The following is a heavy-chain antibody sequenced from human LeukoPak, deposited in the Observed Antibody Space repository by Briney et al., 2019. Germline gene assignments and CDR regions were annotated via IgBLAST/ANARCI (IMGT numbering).Heavy chain of an antibody. J-gene: IGHJ3*02. D-gene: IGHD3-22*01. CDR2: FDPEDGET. CDR3: ATDTSSGEVVAFDI. V-gene: IGHV1-24*01. Sequence: ASVKVSCKVSGYTLTELSMHWVRQAPGKGLEWMGGFDPEDGETIYARKFQGRVTMTEDTSTDTAYMELSSLRSEDTAVYYCATDTSSGEVVAFDIWGQGTMVTVSS. CDR1: GYTLTELS.